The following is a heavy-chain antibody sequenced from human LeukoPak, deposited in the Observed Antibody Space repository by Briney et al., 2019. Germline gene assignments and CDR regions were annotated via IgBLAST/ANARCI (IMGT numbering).Heavy chain of an antibody. CDR3: AKTAASSIAS. V-gene: IGHV6-1*01. CDR2: TYYRSKWYN. Sequence: SQTPSLTCAISGDSVSSNSDAWNWIRQSPSRGLEWLGSTYYRSKWYNHYAVSVKSRIIINPDTSKNQFSLQLNSVTPEDTAVYYCAKTAASSIASWGQGTLVTVSS. J-gene: IGHJ5*01. D-gene: IGHD2-15*01. CDR1: GDSVSSNSDA.